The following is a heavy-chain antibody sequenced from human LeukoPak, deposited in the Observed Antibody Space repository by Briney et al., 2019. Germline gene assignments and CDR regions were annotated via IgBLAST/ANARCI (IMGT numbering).Heavy chain of an antibody. CDR1: SDSISADY. CDR2: VYVGGN. CDR3: ARDRTIFGVVKTRGVGFDP. J-gene: IGHJ5*02. V-gene: IGHV4-59*12. D-gene: IGHD3-3*01. Sequence: PSETLSLTCTVSSDSISADYWSWIRQPPGKELEWLGYVYVGGNHDNPSLWSRVTMSMDTSKNQFSLKLSSVTAADTAVYYCARDRTIFGVVKTRGVGFDPWGQGTLVTVSS.